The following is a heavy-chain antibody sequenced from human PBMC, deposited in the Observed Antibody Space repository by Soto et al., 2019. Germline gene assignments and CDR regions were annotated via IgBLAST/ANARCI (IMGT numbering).Heavy chain of an antibody. CDR1: GGSISSYY. J-gene: IGHJ4*02. Sequence: SETLSLTCTVSGGSISSYYWSWIRQPPGKGLEWIGYIYYSGSTNYNPSLKSRVTISVDTSKNQFSLKLSSVTAADTAVYYCARVSFSDNSGYHHYFDYWGQGTLVTVS. V-gene: IGHV4-59*01. CDR2: IYYSGST. D-gene: IGHD3-22*01. CDR3: ARVSFSDNSGYHHYFDY.